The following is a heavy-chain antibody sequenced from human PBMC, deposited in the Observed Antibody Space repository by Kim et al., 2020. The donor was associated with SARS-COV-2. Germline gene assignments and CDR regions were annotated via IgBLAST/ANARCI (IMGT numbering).Heavy chain of an antibody. V-gene: IGHV3-11*03. CDR2: GRDT. J-gene: IGHJ4*02. D-gene: IGHD1-1*01. CDR3: ARGHLEFVY. Sequence: GRDTTDADSVKGRFTISRDNSRNSLYLQMNSLRDEDTAMYYCARGHLEFVYWGQGTLVTVSS.